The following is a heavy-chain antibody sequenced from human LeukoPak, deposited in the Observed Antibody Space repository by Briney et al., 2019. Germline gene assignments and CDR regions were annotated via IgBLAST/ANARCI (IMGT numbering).Heavy chain of an antibody. J-gene: IGHJ4*02. CDR2: IYYSGST. CDR3: ARGDGYNYLWFY. CDR1: GGSISSSSYY. D-gene: IGHD5-24*01. Sequence: KPSETLSLTCTVSGGSISSSSYYWGWIRQPPGKGLEWIGSIYYSGSTYYNPSLKSRVTISVDTSKNQFSLKLSSVTAADTAVYYCARGDGYNYLWFYWGQGTLVTVSS. V-gene: IGHV4-39*01.